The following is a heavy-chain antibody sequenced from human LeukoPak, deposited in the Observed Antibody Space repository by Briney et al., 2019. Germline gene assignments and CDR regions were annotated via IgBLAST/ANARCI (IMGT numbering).Heavy chain of an antibody. V-gene: IGHV4-59*01. Sequence: SETLSLTCTVSDDSISDYYRGWIRQPPGKGLEWIGYFYNSGRSTYNPSLKSRVTISADTSKNHFSLKLNSVTTADTAVYYCARAPGVMTAFDYWGQGALVTVSS. CDR3: ARAPGVMTAFDY. D-gene: IGHD2-21*02. CDR2: FYNSGRS. J-gene: IGHJ4*02. CDR1: DDSISDYY.